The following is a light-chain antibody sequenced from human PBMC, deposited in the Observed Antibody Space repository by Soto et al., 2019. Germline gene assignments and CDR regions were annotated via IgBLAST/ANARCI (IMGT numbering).Light chain of an antibody. CDR3: SLYTSENTDV. CDR1: STDFVSYNR. CDR2: EAS. J-gene: IGLJ1*01. Sequence: QSALTQPPSVSGSPGQSVTISCTGTSTDFVSYNRVSWYQQPPGTAPKLIIYEASNRLSGVPGRFSGSKSGNTASLTISGLQAADEADYYCSLYTSENTDVFGTGTKVTVL. V-gene: IGLV2-18*01.